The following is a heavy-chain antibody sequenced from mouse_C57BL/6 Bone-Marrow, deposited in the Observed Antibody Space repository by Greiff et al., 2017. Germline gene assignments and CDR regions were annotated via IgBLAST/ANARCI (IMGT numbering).Heavy chain of an antibody. V-gene: IGHV5-4*03. D-gene: IGHD1-1*01. J-gene: IGHJ2*01. CDR2: ISDGGSYT. CDR1: GFTFSSYA. CDR3: ASGFITTVVATDY. Sequence: EVNVVESGGGLVKPGGSLKLSCAASGFTFSSYAMSWVRQTPEKRLEWVATISDGGSYTYYPDNVKGRFPISRDNAKNNLYLQMSHLKSEDTAMYYCASGFITTVVATDYWGQGTTLTVSS.